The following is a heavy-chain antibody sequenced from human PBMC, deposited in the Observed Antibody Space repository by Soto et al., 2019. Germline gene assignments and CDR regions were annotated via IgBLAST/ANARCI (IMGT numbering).Heavy chain of an antibody. J-gene: IGHJ6*02. CDR2: IYYSGST. D-gene: IGHD3-3*01. CDR1: GGSISSYY. CDR3: AREGYYDFWSGYYTYYYYGMDV. Sequence: SETLSLTCTVSGGSISSYYWSWIRQPPGKGLEWIGYIYYSGSTNYNPSLKSRVTIPVDTSKNQFSLKLSSVTAADTAVYYCAREGYYDFWSGYYTYYYYGMDVWGQGTTVTVSS. V-gene: IGHV4-59*01.